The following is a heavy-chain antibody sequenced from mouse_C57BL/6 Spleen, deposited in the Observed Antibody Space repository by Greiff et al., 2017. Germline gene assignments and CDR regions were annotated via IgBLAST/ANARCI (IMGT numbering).Heavy chain of an antibody. D-gene: IGHD2-4*01. CDR2: FHPYNDDT. CDR3: ARPGWDYAYYDY. V-gene: IGHV1-47*01. J-gene: IGHJ2*01. Sequence: QVQLQQPGAELVKPGASVKMSCKASGYTFTTYPIEWMKQNHGKSLEWIGNFHPYNDDTKYNEKFKGKATLTVEKSSSTVYLELSRLASDDSAVYYCARPGWDYAYYDYWGQGTTLTVSA. CDR1: GYTFTTYP.